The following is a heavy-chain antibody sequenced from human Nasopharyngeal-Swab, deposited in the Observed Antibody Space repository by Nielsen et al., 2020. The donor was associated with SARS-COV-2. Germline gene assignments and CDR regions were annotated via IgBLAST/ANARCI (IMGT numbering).Heavy chain of an antibody. CDR1: GFTFSSYA. D-gene: IGHD6-13*01. CDR3: AKEERSSSWYVTFDY. CDR2: IRGSGDRT. V-gene: IGHV3-23*01. J-gene: IGHJ4*02. Sequence: GESLKISCAASGFTFSSYAMTWVRQAPGKGLEWVSAIRGSGDRTYYAESVRGRFTISRDNSKNALYLQMNSLRAEDTAVYYCAKEERSSSWYVTFDYWGQGTLVTVSS.